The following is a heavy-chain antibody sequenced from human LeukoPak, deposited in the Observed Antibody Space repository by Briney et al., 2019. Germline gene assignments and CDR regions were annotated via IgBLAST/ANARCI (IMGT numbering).Heavy chain of an antibody. CDR1: GFTFSSYG. V-gene: IGHV3-30*02. D-gene: IGHD2-2*01. J-gene: IGHJ4*02. CDR3: AKDLSSYQGPSDY. CDR2: IRYDGSNK. Sequence: GGSLRLSCAASGFTFSSYGMHWVRQAPGKGLEWVAFIRYDGSNKYYADSVKGRFTISRDNSKNTLYLQMNSLRAEDTAVYYCAKDLSSYQGPSDYWGQGTLVTVSS.